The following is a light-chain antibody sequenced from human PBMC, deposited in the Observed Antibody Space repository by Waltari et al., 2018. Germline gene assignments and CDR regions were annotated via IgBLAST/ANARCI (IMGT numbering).Light chain of an antibody. Sequence: DIQMTQSPPFVSASVGDRVSFTCRASQGISTWLAWYQQKPGKAPKLLIYAASTLQTGVPSRFSGNGSGTDFTLTISSLQPEDFATYYCQQATSFPPAFGQGTRLEIK. V-gene: IGKV1-12*01. CDR1: QGISTW. CDR3: QQATSFPPA. J-gene: IGKJ5*01. CDR2: AAS.